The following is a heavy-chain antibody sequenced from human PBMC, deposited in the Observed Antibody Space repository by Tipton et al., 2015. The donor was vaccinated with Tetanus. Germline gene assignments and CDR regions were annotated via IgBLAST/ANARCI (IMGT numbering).Heavy chain of an antibody. V-gene: IGHV4-4*07. CDR1: GGSISAYY. CDR2: IYHSGST. CDR3: ARDTTRGGFDS. D-gene: IGHD1-1*01. Sequence: TLSLTCSVSGGSISAYYWSWIRQSPGRGLEWIGQIYHSGSTDYNPALKSRVTMSVDVPKNQFSLRLRSVTAADTAVYYCARDTTRGGFDSWGQGAPVSVSA. J-gene: IGHJ4*02.